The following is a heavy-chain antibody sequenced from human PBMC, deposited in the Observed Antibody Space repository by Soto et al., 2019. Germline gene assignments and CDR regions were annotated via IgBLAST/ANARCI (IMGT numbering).Heavy chain of an antibody. V-gene: IGHV3-43*01. Sequence: SLRLSCAASGFTFDDYTMHWVRQAPGKGLEWVSLISWDGGSTYYADSVKGRFTISRDNSKNSLYLQMNSLRTEDTALYYCAKGLITGTTGYYGMDVWGQGTTVTVSS. CDR2: ISWDGGST. J-gene: IGHJ6*02. CDR1: GFTFDDYT. D-gene: IGHD1-20*01. CDR3: AKGLITGTTGYYGMDV.